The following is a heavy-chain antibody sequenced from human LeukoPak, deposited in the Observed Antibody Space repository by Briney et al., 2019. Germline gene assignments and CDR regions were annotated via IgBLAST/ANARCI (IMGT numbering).Heavy chain of an antibody. CDR2: INHSGST. J-gene: IGHJ4*02. Sequence: PSETLSLTCAVYGGSFSGYYWSWIRQPPGKGLEWIGEINHSGSTNYNPSLKSRVTISVDTSKKQFSLKLSSVTAADTAVYYCAGDSSGHYYFDYWGQGTLVTVSS. V-gene: IGHV4-34*01. D-gene: IGHD3-22*01. CDR1: GGSFSGYY. CDR3: AGDSSGHYYFDY.